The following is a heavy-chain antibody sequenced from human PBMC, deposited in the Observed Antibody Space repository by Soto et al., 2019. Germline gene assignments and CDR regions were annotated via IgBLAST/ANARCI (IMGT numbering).Heavy chain of an antibody. CDR1: GYTFATYG. J-gene: IGHJ5*02. CDR3: TRGKSIAVPEGP. D-gene: IGHD6-19*01. Sequence: QVQLVQSGGEVKKPGASMKVSCKASGYTFATYGVSWVRQAPGRGLEWVGWVSAINGATSSAQNFQDRLIMITDTSTSTAYMELRSLRSDDTAIYYCTRGKSIAVPEGPWGQGTLVTVSS. V-gene: IGHV1-18*01. CDR2: VSAINGAT.